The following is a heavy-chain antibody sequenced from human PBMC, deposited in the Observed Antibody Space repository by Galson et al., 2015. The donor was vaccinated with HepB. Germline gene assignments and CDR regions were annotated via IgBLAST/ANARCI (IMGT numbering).Heavy chain of an antibody. CDR1: GFTVGDYA. CDR2: IRGKAYGGTT. CDR3: SREFEGRATVSSGHSGHYYYYGMDV. D-gene: IGHD4-11*01. V-gene: IGHV3-49*03. J-gene: IGHJ6*02. Sequence: SLRLSCATSGFTVGDYAMNWLRQAPGKGLEWLGFIRGKAYGGTTEYAASVKGRFTISRDDSKTIAYLQMNSLKTEDTAVYYCSREFEGRATVSSGHSGHYYYYGMDVWGPGTTVTVSS.